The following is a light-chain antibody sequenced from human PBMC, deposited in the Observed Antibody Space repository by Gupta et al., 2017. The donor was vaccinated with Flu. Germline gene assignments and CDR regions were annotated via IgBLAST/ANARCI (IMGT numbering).Light chain of an antibody. Sequence: DIQMTQSPSSLSASVGDRVTITCRASQSINNYLSWYQQKPGKAPKLLIYAASSWQSGVPSRFSGSGCGKDVTLTISSRQQEDFAAYYCQQSGSNLTWTFGQGTKVEI. J-gene: IGKJ1*01. CDR2: AAS. CDR1: QSINNY. CDR3: QQSGSNLTWT. V-gene: IGKV1-39*01.